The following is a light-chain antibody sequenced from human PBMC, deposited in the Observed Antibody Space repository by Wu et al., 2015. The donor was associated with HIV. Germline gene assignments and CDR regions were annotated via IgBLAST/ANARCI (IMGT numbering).Light chain of an antibody. CDR2: GAS. Sequence: EIVLTQSPGTLSLSPGERATLSCRASQSVSRNYLAWYQQKPGQAPRLLIYGASSRAKGVPDRFIDSGSGTDFTLTISRLEPEDFAVYYCQQYSSSTWTFGQGTEGGNQT. V-gene: IGKV3-20*01. CDR1: QSVSRNY. J-gene: IGKJ1*01. CDR3: QQYSSSTWT.